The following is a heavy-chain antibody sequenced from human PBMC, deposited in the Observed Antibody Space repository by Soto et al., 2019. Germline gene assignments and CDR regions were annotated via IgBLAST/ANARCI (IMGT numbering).Heavy chain of an antibody. CDR2: ISYDGSNK. V-gene: IGHV3-30-3*01. Sequence: VQLVESGGGVVQPGRSLRLSCAASGFTFSSYAMHWVRQAPGKGLEWVAVISYDGSNKYYADSVKGRFTISRDNSKNTLYLQMNSLRAEDTAVYYCARDLSSTSCYGCFDYWGQGTLVTVSS. J-gene: IGHJ4*02. D-gene: IGHD2-2*01. CDR3: ARDLSSTSCYGCFDY. CDR1: GFTFSSYA.